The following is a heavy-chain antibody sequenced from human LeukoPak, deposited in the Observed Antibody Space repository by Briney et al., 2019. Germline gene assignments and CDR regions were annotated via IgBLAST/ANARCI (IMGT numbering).Heavy chain of an antibody. CDR2: IYTSGST. CDR1: GGSISSGSYY. V-gene: IGHV4-61*02. Sequence: PSETLSLTCTVSGGSISSGSYYWSWIRQPAGKGLEWIGRIYTSGSTNYNPSLKSRVTISVDTSKNQFSLKLSSVTAADTAVYYCARYYYGSGSFHYFDYWGQGTLVTVSS. D-gene: IGHD3-10*01. CDR3: ARYYYGSGSFHYFDY. J-gene: IGHJ4*02.